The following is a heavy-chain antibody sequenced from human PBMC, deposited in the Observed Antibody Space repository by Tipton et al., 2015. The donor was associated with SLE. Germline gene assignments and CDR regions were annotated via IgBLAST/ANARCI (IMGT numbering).Heavy chain of an antibody. CDR1: GGSISSGGYS. CDR2: IYQIGSSF. D-gene: IGHD5-24*01. CDR3: ARHLWRDDYRFDAFDI. J-gene: IGHJ3*02. Sequence: TLSLTCAVSGGSISSGGYSWNWIRQPPGKGLEWIGYIYQIGSSFYSYPSLKSRVSIFADASKNQFSLNLSSVTAADTAIYYCARHLWRDDYRFDAFDIWGQGAMVIVSS. V-gene: IGHV4-30-2*01.